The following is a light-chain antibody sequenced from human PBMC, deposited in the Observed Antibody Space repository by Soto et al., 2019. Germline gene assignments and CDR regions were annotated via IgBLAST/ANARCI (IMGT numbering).Light chain of an antibody. Sequence: EIVMTQSPATLSVSPGERATLSFRASQNVGNNLAWYQQKPGQAPRLLIYGASSRATGIPDRVSGSGSGTDFTLTINRLEPEDFAVYYCQQYGNFPYTFGQGTRLEIK. CDR3: QQYGNFPYT. CDR2: GAS. V-gene: IGKV3-20*01. CDR1: QNVGNN. J-gene: IGKJ5*01.